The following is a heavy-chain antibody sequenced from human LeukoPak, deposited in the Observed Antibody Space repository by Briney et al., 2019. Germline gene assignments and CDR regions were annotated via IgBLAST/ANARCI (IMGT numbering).Heavy chain of an antibody. CDR3: ARGPGAVAGSLGY. J-gene: IGHJ4*02. D-gene: IGHD6-19*01. CDR2: IYYSGST. V-gene: IGHV4-59*12. Sequence: PSETLSLTCTVSGGSISSYYWSWIRQPPGKGLEWIGYIYYSGSTNYNPSLKSRVTISVDTSKNQFSLKLSSVTAADTAVYYCARGPGAVAGSLGYWGQGTLVTVSS. CDR1: GGSISSYY.